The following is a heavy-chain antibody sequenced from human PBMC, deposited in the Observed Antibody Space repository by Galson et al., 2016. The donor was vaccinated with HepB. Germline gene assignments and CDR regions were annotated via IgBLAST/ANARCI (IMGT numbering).Heavy chain of an antibody. CDR2: IKQDGSEE. D-gene: IGHD1-7*01. CDR3: ARDTGVSRTDDWSFDL. J-gene: IGHJ2*01. CDR1: GFSFRSYW. Sequence: SLRLSCAASGFSFRSYWMSWVRQAPGKGLEWVADIKQDGSEEYYVDSVKGRFAISRDHARNSLYLQMSSLRAEDTAVYFCARDTGVSRTDDWSFDLWGRGSQVTVSS. V-gene: IGHV3-7*01.